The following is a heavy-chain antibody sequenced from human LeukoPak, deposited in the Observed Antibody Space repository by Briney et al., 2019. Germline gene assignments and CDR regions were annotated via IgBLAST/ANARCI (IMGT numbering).Heavy chain of an antibody. D-gene: IGHD5-12*01. CDR1: GFTVSSNY. V-gene: IGHV3-53*01. J-gene: IGHJ4*02. CDR3: AKEGIYLKSSLED. CDR2: IYGGGNI. Sequence: GGSLRLSCAASGFTVSSNYMNWVRQAPGKGLEWVSVIYGGGNIYYADSVKGRFTISRDNSKNTFYLRMNSLRVDDTAIYYCAKEGIYLKSSLEDWGQGTLVTVSS.